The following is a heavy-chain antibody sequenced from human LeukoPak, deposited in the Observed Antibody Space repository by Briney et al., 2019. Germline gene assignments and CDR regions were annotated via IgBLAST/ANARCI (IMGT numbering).Heavy chain of an antibody. D-gene: IGHD4-17*01. J-gene: IGHJ4*02. V-gene: IGHV4-34*01. CDR1: GGSFSGYY. CDR2: INHSGST. CDR3: ASLQSYGDYVFDY. Sequence: PSETLSLTCAVYGGSFSGYYWSWIRQPPGKGLEWIGEINHSGSTNYNPSLKSRVTISVDTSKNQFSLKLSSVTAADTAVYYCASLQSYGDYVFDYWGQGTLVTVSS.